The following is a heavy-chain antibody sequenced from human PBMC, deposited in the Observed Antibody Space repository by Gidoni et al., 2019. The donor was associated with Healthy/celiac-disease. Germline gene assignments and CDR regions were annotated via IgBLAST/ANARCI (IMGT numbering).Heavy chain of an antibody. Sequence: QVQLQESGPGLVKPSETLSLTCTVSGYSISSGYYWGWIRQPPGKGLEWIGSIYHSGSTYYNPSLKSRVTISVDTSKNQFSLKLSSVTAADTAVYYCATPKRITMVRGAPDVAFDIWGQGTMVTVSS. CDR2: IYHSGST. J-gene: IGHJ3*02. D-gene: IGHD3-10*01. CDR3: ATPKRITMVRGAPDVAFDI. V-gene: IGHV4-38-2*02. CDR1: GYSISSGYY.